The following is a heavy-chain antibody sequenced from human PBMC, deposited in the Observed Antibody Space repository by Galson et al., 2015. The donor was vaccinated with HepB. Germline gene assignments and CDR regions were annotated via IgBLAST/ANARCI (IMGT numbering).Heavy chain of an antibody. Sequence: SVKVSCKASGYTFTSYGISWVRQAPGQGLEWMGWISAYNGNTNYAQKLQGRVTMTTDTSTSTAYMELRSLRSDDTAVYYCARELYCSGGSCYPVGLGWFDPWGQGTLVTVSS. CDR2: ISAYNGNT. V-gene: IGHV1-18*04. J-gene: IGHJ5*02. D-gene: IGHD2-15*01. CDR3: ARELYCSGGSCYPVGLGWFDP. CDR1: GYTFTSYG.